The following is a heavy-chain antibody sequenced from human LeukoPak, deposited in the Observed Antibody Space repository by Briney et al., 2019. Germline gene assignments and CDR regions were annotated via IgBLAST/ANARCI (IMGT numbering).Heavy chain of an antibody. CDR1: GGSISSYY. CDR3: ARGRWFGGFASYYFDY. J-gene: IGHJ4*02. D-gene: IGHD3-10*01. CDR2: IYYSGST. V-gene: IGHV4-59*01. Sequence: SETPSLTCTVSGGSISSYYWSWIRQPPGKGLEWIGYIYYSGSTNYNLSLKSRVTISVDTSKNQFSLKLSSVTAADTAVYYCARGRWFGGFASYYFDYWGQGTLVTVSS.